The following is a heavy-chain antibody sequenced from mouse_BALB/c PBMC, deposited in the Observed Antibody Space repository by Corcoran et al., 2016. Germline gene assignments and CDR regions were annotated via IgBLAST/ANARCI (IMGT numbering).Heavy chain of an antibody. CDR2: IDPANGNT. Sequence: EVQLQQSGAELVKPGASVKLSCTASGFNIKDTYMHWVKQRSEQGLEWIGRIDPANGNTKYDPKFQGKATITADTSSNTAYLQLSSLTSEDTAVYYCALNPRSYWYFDVWGAGTTVTVSS. CDR1: GFNIKDTY. V-gene: IGHV14-3*02. CDR3: ALNPRSYWYFDV. J-gene: IGHJ1*01.